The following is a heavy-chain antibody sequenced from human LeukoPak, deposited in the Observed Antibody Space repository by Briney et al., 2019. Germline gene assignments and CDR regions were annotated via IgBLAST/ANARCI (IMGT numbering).Heavy chain of an antibody. CDR3: ARGIHYYDSSGCVWFDP. Sequence: SETLSLTCAVYGGSFSGYYWSWIRQPPGKGLEWIGEINHSGSTNYNPSLKSRVTISVDTSKNQFSPKLSSVTAADTAVYYCARGIHYYDSSGCVWFDPWGQGTLVTVSS. CDR2: INHSGST. CDR1: GGSFSGYY. V-gene: IGHV4-34*01. J-gene: IGHJ5*02. D-gene: IGHD3-22*01.